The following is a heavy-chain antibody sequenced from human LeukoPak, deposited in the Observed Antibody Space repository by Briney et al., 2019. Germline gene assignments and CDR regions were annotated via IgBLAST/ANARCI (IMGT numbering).Heavy chain of an antibody. D-gene: IGHD5-18*01. V-gene: IGHV5-51*01. CDR1: GYSFTSYW. Sequence: GESLQISCKGSGYSFTSYWIGWVRQLPGKGLEWMGIIYPGDSDTRYSPSFQGQVTISADKSISTAYLQWSSLKASDTAMYFCARHRDTNYYYYYGMDVWGQGTTVTVSS. CDR2: IYPGDSDT. CDR3: ARHRDTNYYYYYGMDV. J-gene: IGHJ6*02.